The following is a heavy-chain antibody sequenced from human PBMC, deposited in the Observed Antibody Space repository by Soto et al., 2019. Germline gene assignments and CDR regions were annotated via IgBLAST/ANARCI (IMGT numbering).Heavy chain of an antibody. CDR2: IIPIFGTA. J-gene: IGHJ5*02. CDR1: GGTFSSYA. CDR3: ARSIAAAFWFDP. V-gene: IGHV1-69*13. D-gene: IGHD6-13*01. Sequence: SVKVSCKASGGTFSSYAISWVRQAPGQGLEWMGGIIPIFGTANYAQKFQGRVTITADESTSTAYMELSSLRSEDTAVYYCARSIAAAFWFDPWGQGTLVTVSS.